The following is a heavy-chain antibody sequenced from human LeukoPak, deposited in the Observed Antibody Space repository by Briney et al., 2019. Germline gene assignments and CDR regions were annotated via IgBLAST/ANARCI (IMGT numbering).Heavy chain of an antibody. CDR1: GFTFSSYW. J-gene: IGHJ3*02. CDR2: INSDGSST. V-gene: IGHV3-74*01. Sequence: GGSLRLSCAASGFTFSSYWLHWVRQAPGKGLVWVSRINSDGSSTSYADSVKGRFTISGDNAKNTLYLQMNSLRAEDAAVYYCARAGDSSGYVGRGYIWGQGTMVTVSS. CDR3: ARAGDSSGYVGRGYI. D-gene: IGHD3-22*01.